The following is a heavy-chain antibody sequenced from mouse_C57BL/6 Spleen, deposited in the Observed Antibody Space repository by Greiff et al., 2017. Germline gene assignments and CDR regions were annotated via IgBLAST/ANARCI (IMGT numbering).Heavy chain of an antibody. CDR2: ISSGGSYT. V-gene: IGHV5-6*01. Sequence: EVHLVESGGDLVKPGGSLKLSCAASGFTFSSYGMSWVRQTPDKRLEWVATISSGGSYTYYPDSVKGRFTIPRDNAKNTRYLQMSSLKSEDTAMYYCARQGAYYINLYYFDYWGQGTTLTVSS. D-gene: IGHD2-5*01. CDR3: ARQGAYYINLYYFDY. J-gene: IGHJ2*01. CDR1: GFTFSSYG.